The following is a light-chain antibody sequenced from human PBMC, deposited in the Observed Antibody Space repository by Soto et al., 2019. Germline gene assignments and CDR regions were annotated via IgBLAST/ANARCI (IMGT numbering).Light chain of an antibody. Sequence: EIVLTQSPATLSLSPGERATLSCRASQSVSSYLAWYQQKPGQAPRLLIYDASNRATGIPARFSGSGSGTDFTLTISSLEPEDFAVYYCQQRSNWTWTFGQWTKVEIK. CDR2: DAS. CDR3: QQRSNWTWT. J-gene: IGKJ1*01. CDR1: QSVSSY. V-gene: IGKV3-11*01.